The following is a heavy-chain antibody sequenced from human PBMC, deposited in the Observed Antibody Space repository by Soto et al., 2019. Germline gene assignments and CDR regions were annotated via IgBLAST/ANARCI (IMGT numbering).Heavy chain of an antibody. J-gene: IGHJ6*02. Sequence: QVHLVQSGAEVKKPGASVKVSCKASGYSFTSYGISWVRQAPGQGLEWMGWISTDNGNTNYAHNLQGRVTMTTDTSTSTAYMELWGLRFDDTAVYYCARDVPDTALFFYYYGMDVWGQGTTVTVSS. CDR3: ARDVPDTALFFYYYGMDV. CDR2: ISTDNGNT. D-gene: IGHD5-18*01. V-gene: IGHV1-18*01. CDR1: GYSFTSYG.